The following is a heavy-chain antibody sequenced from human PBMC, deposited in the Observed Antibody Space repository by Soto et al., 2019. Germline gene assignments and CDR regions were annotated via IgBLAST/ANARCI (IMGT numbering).Heavy chain of an antibody. CDR2: INPNSGGT. Sequence: ASVKVSCKASGYTFTGYYMHWVRQAPGQGLEWMGWINPNSGGTNYAQKFQGWVTMTRDTSISTAYMELSRLRSDDTAVYYCAKVIAPAALRIDYGGQETLLTFP. CDR1: GYTFTGYY. D-gene: IGHD6-13*01. V-gene: IGHV1-2*04. CDR3: AKVIAPAALRIDY. J-gene: IGHJ4*02.